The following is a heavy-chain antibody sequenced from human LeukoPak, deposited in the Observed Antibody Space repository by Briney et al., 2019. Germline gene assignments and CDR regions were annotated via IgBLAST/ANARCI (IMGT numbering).Heavy chain of an antibody. CDR2: ITRDGSST. CDR1: GFTFSSSW. V-gene: IGHV3-74*01. Sequence: GGSLRLSCAASGFTFSSSWMHWVRQAPGKGLVWVSRITRDGSSTTYADSVKGRFTTSRDNAKNTLYLQMDSLRDDNTAVYYCARDPGYESWSPFWGGMDVWGNGTTVIVSS. CDR3: ARDPGYESWSPFWGGMDV. J-gene: IGHJ6*04. D-gene: IGHD3-16*01.